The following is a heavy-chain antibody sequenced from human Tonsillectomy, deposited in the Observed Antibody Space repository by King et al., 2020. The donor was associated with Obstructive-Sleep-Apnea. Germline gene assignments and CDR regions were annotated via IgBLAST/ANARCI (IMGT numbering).Heavy chain of an antibody. CDR2: IIPIVGTA. D-gene: IGHD5-24*01. V-gene: IGHV1-69*01. Sequence: QLVQSGAEVKKPGSSVKVSCKAAGGTFSSNAIRWVRQAPGKGLELMGGIIPIVGTANYAQKFQGRVTITADESTTTAYMELSSLRSDDTAVYYCAKDKMEDGDFYYGMDVWSQGTTVTVSS. J-gene: IGHJ6*02. CDR3: AKDKMEDGDFYYGMDV. CDR1: GGTFSSNA.